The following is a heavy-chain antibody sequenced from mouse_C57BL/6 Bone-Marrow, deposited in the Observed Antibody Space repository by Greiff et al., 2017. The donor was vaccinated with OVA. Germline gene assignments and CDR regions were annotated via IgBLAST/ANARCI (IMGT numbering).Heavy chain of an antibody. J-gene: IGHJ4*01. CDR3: ARSRYGNPYYYAMDY. D-gene: IGHD2-1*01. CDR1: GYTFTDYY. Sequence: VQLQQSGAELVRPGASVKLSCKASGYTFTDYYINWVKQRPGQGLEWIARIYPGSGNTYYNEKFKGKATLTAEKSSSTAYMQLSSLTSEDSAVYFCARSRYGNPYYYAMDYWGQGTSVTVSS. CDR2: IYPGSGNT. V-gene: IGHV1-76*01.